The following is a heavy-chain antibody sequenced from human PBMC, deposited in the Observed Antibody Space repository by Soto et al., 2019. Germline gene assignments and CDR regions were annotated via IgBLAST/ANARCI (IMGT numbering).Heavy chain of an antibody. CDR1: GGSLSSGTYY. V-gene: IGHV4-30-4*01. CDR3: ARDLLDTTVDYYFDS. J-gene: IGHJ4*02. Sequence: TCTVSGGSLSSGTYYWSWIRQPPGKGLEWIGYIYHSGSSQSNPSLKSRVTISIDTSKNQFSLELRSVTAADTAVYYCARDLLDTTVDYYFDSWGPGRLVTVSS. D-gene: IGHD4-17*01. CDR2: IYHSGSS.